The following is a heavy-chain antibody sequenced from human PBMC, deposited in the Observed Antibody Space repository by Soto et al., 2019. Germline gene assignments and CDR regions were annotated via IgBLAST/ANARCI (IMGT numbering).Heavy chain of an antibody. Sequence: SVKVSCKASGGTFSSYAISWVRQAPGQGLEWMGGIIPIFGTANYAQKFQGRVTMTADKSTSTAYMEVSSLRSEDTAVYYCARAIRYYAILTGYPYYYYGMDVWGQGTTVTVSS. CDR3: ARAIRYYAILTGYPYYYYGMDV. D-gene: IGHD3-9*01. J-gene: IGHJ6*02. CDR2: IIPIFGTA. CDR1: GGTFSSYA. V-gene: IGHV1-69*06.